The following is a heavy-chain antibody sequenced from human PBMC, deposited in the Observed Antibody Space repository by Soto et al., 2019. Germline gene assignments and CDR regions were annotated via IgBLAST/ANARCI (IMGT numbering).Heavy chain of an antibody. CDR1: GYTFTSYG. Sequence: QVQLVQSGAEVKKPGASVKVSCKASGYTFTSYGISWVRQAPGLGLEWMGWISADKGNSDYAQKLQGRVTMTTETSTSTAYMELRSLRSDDTAVYYCARSSGSAYWFDPWGQGTLVTVSS. V-gene: IGHV1-18*01. CDR3: ARSSGSAYWFDP. D-gene: IGHD6-6*01. CDR2: ISADKGNS. J-gene: IGHJ5*02.